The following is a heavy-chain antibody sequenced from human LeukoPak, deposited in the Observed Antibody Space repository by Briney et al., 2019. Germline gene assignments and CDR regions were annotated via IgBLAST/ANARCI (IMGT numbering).Heavy chain of an antibody. J-gene: IGHJ4*02. CDR1: GFTFSSYS. CDR2: ISSSSNYI. D-gene: IGHD3-10*01. CDR3: AKLAKYFYGSETYYFFEH. V-gene: IGHV3-21*01. Sequence: GGSLRLSCAASGFTFSSYSMNWVRQAPGKGLEWVSSISSSSNYIYYADSVKGRFTISRDNAKNSLYLQMNSLRVEDTAVYYCAKLAKYFYGSETYYFFEHWGQGTPVTASS.